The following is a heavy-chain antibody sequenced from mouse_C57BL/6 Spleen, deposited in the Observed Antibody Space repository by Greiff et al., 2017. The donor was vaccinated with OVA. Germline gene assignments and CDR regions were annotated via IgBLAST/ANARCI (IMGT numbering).Heavy chain of an antibody. J-gene: IGHJ3*01. V-gene: IGHV1-72*01. D-gene: IGHD2-3*01. Sequence: VQLQQPGAELVKPGASVKLSCKASGYTFTSYWMHWVKQRPGRGLEWIGRIDPNSGGTKYNEKFKSKATLTVDKPSTTAYLQLSSLTSKDSAVYYCARERVDGYYRFAYWGQGTLVTVSA. CDR2: IDPNSGGT. CDR3: ARERVDGYYRFAY. CDR1: GYTFTSYW.